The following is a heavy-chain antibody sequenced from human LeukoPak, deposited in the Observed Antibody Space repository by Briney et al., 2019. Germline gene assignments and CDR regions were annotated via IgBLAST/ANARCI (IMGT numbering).Heavy chain of an antibody. CDR1: GGSFSGYY. Sequence: SSETLSLTCAVYGGSFSGYYWSWIRQPPGKGLEWIGEINHSGSTNYNPSLKSRVTISVDTSKNQFSLKLSSVTAADTAVYYCARGPATIQDYWGQGTLVTVSS. D-gene: IGHD5-12*01. CDR3: ARGPATIQDY. CDR2: INHSGST. V-gene: IGHV4-34*01. J-gene: IGHJ4*02.